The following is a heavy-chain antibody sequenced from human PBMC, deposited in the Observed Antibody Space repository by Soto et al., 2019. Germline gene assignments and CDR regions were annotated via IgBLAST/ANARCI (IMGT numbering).Heavy chain of an antibody. CDR2: IYYSGNT. Sequence: SETLSLTCTVSGGSTSSDNYWSWIRQPPGKGLEWIGHIYYSGNTDYNPDLKSRLAISIDTSKNQFSLKLSSVTAADTAVYFCAREGGESSDGLYYFDSWGQGSLVTVSS. V-gene: IGHV4-30-4*01. CDR1: GGSTSSDNY. J-gene: IGHJ4*02. D-gene: IGHD3-16*01. CDR3: AREGGESSDGLYYFDS.